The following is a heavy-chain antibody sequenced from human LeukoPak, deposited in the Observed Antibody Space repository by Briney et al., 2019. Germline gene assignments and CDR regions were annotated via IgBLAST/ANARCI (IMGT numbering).Heavy chain of an antibody. CDR3: ARGARGFGELVGYYYYMDV. D-gene: IGHD3-10*01. Sequence: ASVKVSCKASGYTFTSYDINWVRQATGQGLEWMGWVNPNSGNTGYAQKFQGRVTMTRNTSISTAYMELSSLRSEDTAVYYCARGARGFGELVGYYYYMDVWGKGTTVTISS. V-gene: IGHV1-8*01. J-gene: IGHJ6*03. CDR1: GYTFTSYD. CDR2: VNPNSGNT.